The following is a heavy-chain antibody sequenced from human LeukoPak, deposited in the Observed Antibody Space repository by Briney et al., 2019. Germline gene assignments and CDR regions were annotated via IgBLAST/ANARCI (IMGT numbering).Heavy chain of an antibody. J-gene: IGHJ6*03. Sequence: GASVKVSCKASGYTFTSYDINWVRQATGQGLEWMGWMNPNSGNTGYAQRFQGRVTMTRNTSISTAYMELSSLRSEDTAVYYCARERYRDFWNGVVYYYYYMDVWGKGTTVTVSS. V-gene: IGHV1-8*01. CDR2: MNPNSGNT. D-gene: IGHD3-3*01. CDR3: ARERYRDFWNGVVYYYYYMDV. CDR1: GYTFTSYD.